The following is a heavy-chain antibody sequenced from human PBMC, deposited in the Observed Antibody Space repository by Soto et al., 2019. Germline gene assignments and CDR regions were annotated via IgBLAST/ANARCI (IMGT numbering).Heavy chain of an antibody. D-gene: IGHD3-3*01. CDR2: IKQDGSEK. CDR1: GFTFSSYW. Sequence: GGSLRLSCAASGFTFSSYWMSWVRQAPGKGLEWVANIKQDGSEKYYVDSVKGRFTISRDNAKNSLYLQMNSLRAEDTAVYYCARDGAHYYDFWSGYYSDYYYYYYMDVWGKGTTVTVSS. CDR3: ARDGAHYYDFWSGYYSDYYYYYYMDV. J-gene: IGHJ6*03. V-gene: IGHV3-7*01.